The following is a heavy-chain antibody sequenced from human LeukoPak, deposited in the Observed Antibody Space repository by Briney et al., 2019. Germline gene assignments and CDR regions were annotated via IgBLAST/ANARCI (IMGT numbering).Heavy chain of an antibody. CDR3: ARGREVVVPAAMDYYYYMDV. J-gene: IGHJ6*03. CDR1: GGTFSSYA. V-gene: IGHV1-69*05. D-gene: IGHD2-2*01. CDR2: IIPIFGTA. Sequence: GASVKVSCKASGGTFSSYAISWVRQAPGQGLEWMGGIIPIFGTANYAQKFQGRVTITTDESTSTAYMELSRLRSEDTAVYYCARGREVVVPAAMDYYYYMDVWGKGTTVTVSS.